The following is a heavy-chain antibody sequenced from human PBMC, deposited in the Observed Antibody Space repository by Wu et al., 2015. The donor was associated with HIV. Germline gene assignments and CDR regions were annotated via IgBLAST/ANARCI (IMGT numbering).Heavy chain of an antibody. CDR2: INPRTDST. Sequence: QVQVLQSGAEVKRPGASVKVSCTTFGYTFINNFLHWVRQAPGQGPEWLGVINPRTDSTTYAQSFEARLTIARDTSKNTIYMQLSGLKSDDTAKYFCARERVDYDSAGYRAHRGYYFDYWGQGTLVIVSS. CDR1: GYTFINNF. CDR3: ARERVDYDSAGYRAHRGYYFDY. D-gene: IGHD3-22*01. J-gene: IGHJ4*02. V-gene: IGHV1-46*01.